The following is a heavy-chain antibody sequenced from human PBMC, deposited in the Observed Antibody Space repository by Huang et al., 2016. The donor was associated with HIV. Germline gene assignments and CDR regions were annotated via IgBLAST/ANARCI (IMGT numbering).Heavy chain of an antibody. V-gene: IGHV4-34*01. J-gene: IGHJ2*01. CDR2: VNHGGST. CDR3: ATSRSGSGWFLDI. CDR1: GGSLHGYY. Sequence: QVQLYQWGAGPLRPSETLSLTCGVSGGSLHGYYWNWLRQSPWRGLDWIGEVNHGGSTKYKPSLQSRVTISVDTSKIQFSLNLTSVTATDTADYYCATSRSGSGWFLDIWGRGTLVSVS. D-gene: IGHD6-19*01.